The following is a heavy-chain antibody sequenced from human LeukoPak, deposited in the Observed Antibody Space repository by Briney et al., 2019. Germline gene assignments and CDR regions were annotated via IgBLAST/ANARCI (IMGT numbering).Heavy chain of an antibody. V-gene: IGHV3-74*01. J-gene: IGHJ3*02. CDR1: GFTFSSSW. Sequence: QSGGSLRLSCAASGFTFSSSWMYWVRQAPGKGLVWVSRINSDESITTYADSVKGRFTISRDNAKNTLYLQMNSLRDEDTAVYYCAREFRVLPDIWGQGTMVTVSS. CDR2: INSDESIT. D-gene: IGHD2-8*02. CDR3: AREFRVLPDI.